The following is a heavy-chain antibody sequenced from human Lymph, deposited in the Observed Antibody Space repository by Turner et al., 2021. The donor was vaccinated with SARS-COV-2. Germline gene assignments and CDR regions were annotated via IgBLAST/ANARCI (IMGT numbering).Heavy chain of an antibody. D-gene: IGHD2-15*01. V-gene: IGHV3-43*02. CDR1: GFTLDDYA. Sequence: EVQLVEPGGGVVQPGGSLRLSCAASGFTLDDYAMHWVRQAPGKGLEWVSLISGDGGGTYYADSVKGRFTISRDNSKNSLSLQMNSLRAEDTALYYCAKDPGYCSGGSCYSRTYFDFWGQGTLVTVSA. J-gene: IGHJ4*02. CDR3: AKDPGYCSGGSCYSRTYFDF. CDR2: ISGDGGGT.